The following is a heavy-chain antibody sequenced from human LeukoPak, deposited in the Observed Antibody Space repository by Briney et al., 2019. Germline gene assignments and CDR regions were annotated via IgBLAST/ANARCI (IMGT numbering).Heavy chain of an antibody. Sequence: GGSLRLSCAASGFTFSSYAMSWVRQAPGKGLEWVSGISWNSGSIGYADSVKGRFTISRDNAKNSLYLQMNSLRAEDTALYYCAKGPKQPLLVYFDYWGQGTLVTVSS. CDR2: ISWNSGSI. D-gene: IGHD6-13*01. CDR3: AKGPKQPLLVYFDY. CDR1: GFTFSSYA. V-gene: IGHV3-9*01. J-gene: IGHJ4*02.